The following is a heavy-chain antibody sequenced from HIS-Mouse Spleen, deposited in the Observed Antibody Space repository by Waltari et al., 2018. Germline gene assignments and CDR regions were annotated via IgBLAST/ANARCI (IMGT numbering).Heavy chain of an antibody. CDR1: GFTFGGYA. CDR2: ISYDGSNK. Sequence: VQLVESGGGVVQPGRSLRLSCAASGFTFGGYAMHRVRQAPGKGLEWVAVISYDGSNKYYADSVKGRFTISRDNSKNTLYLQMNSLRAEDTAVYYCARRRSYFDYWGQGTLVTVSS. V-gene: IGHV3-30-3*01. CDR3: ARRRSYFDY. J-gene: IGHJ4*02.